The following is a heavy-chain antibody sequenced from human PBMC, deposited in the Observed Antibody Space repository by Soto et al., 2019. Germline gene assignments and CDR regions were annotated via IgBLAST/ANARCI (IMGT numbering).Heavy chain of an antibody. CDR2: ISSGSNYI. D-gene: IGHD3-22*01. J-gene: IGHJ1*01. CDR1: GVILYISN. Sequence: GGCIELGSAASGVILYISNMDGVLQTPGKGLEWVSFISSGSNYIYYADSVKGRFTISRDNAKNSLYLQMNSLRAEDTAVYYCARLRYYDSGVKY. V-gene: IGHV3-21*01. CDR3: ARLRYYDSGVKY.